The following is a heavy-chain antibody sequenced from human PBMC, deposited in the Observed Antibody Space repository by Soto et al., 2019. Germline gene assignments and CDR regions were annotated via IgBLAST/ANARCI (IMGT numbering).Heavy chain of an antibody. D-gene: IGHD1-26*01. Sequence: GGSLRLSCAASGFTFSSYAMHWVRQAPGKGLEWVAVISYDGSNKYYADSVKGRFTISRDNSKNTLYLQMNSLRAEDTAVYYCARAGGSYDSSYYYYGMDVWGQGTTVTVSS. CDR3: ARAGGSYDSSYYYYGMDV. J-gene: IGHJ6*02. V-gene: IGHV3-30-3*01. CDR2: ISYDGSNK. CDR1: GFTFSSYA.